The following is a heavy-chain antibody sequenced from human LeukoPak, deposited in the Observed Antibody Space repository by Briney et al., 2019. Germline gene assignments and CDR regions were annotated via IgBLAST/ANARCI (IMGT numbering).Heavy chain of an antibody. CDR3: ARDLSSSSTAYFQY. J-gene: IGHJ1*01. CDR1: GFTFSSYG. D-gene: IGHD6-6*01. Sequence: PGGSLRLSCAASGFTFSSYGMHWVRQAPGKGLEWVAFIRYDGSNKYYADSVKGRFTISRDNSKNTLYLQMNSLRAEDTAVYYCARDLSSSSTAYFQYWGQGTLVTVSS. V-gene: IGHV3-30*02. CDR2: IRYDGSNK.